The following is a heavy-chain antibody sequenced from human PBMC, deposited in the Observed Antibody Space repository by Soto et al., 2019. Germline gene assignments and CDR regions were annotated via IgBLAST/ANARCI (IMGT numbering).Heavy chain of an antibody. Sequence: VGSLRLSCAASGFSFCTYSMAWVRQAAGKGPQWVSGLSGGGANTFYIDSVRGRFTISVDISRNTVFLQMDSLRVDDTAVYYCARWSGYADAWGRGTLVTVSS. J-gene: IGHJ4*02. D-gene: IGHD4-17*01. CDR1: GFSFCTYS. CDR3: ARWSGYADA. CDR2: LSGGGANT. V-gene: IGHV3-23*01.